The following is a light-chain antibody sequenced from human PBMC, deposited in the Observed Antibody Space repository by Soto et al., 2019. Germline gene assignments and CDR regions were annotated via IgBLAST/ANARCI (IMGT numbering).Light chain of an antibody. CDR3: QKYYSSVYT. V-gene: IGKV3-20*01. CDR1: QTVASAY. CDR2: HTS. J-gene: IGKJ2*01. Sequence: EIVLTQSPGTLSLSPGERATLSCRTSQTVASAYLAWYQQKVGQAPRLLIYHTSTRASGIPDRFSGSGSGTDFAIPISRLEPDDSAVYYCQKYYSSVYTFGQGTKLEIK.